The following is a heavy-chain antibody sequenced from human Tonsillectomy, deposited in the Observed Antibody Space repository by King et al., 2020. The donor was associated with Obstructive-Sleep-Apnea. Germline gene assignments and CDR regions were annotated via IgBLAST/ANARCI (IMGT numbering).Heavy chain of an antibody. D-gene: IGHD1-26*01. Sequence: VQLQESGPGLVKPSETLSLTCTVSGGSISSYYWSWIRQPPGKRLEWIGYIYYSGSTNYNPSLKSRVTISVDTSKNQFSLKLSSVTAADTAVYYCARLGSGMGATAYFFDYWGQGTLVTVSS. CDR1: GGSISSYY. CDR2: IYYSGST. CDR3: ARLGSGMGATAYFFDY. V-gene: IGHV4-59*08. J-gene: IGHJ4*02.